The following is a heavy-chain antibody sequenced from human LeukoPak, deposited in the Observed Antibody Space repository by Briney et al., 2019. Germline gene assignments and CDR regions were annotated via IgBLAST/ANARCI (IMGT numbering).Heavy chain of an antibody. CDR3: ARHTTGYYFDY. Sequence: SETLSLTCAVSGGSITTTNWWSWVRQPPGKGLEWIGEIYHSGSTNYNPSLKSRVTISVDKSKNQFSLKLSSVTAADTAVYYCARHTTGYYFDYWGQGTLVTVSS. V-gene: IGHV4-4*02. CDR1: GGSITTTNW. J-gene: IGHJ4*02. CDR2: IYHSGST. D-gene: IGHD3-9*01.